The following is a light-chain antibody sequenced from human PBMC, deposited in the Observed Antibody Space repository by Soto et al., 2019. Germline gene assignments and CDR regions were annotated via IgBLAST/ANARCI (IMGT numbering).Light chain of an antibody. V-gene: IGKV1-39*01. Sequence: DIQLTQSPSSLSSSVGDRVTITCRASQTVISYLNWYQQKPGQAPKLLIYATTHLQSGVPSRFSGSGSETEFTLTISSLHPEDFATYFCQQNYNTPPYTFGQGTKLEIK. CDR2: ATT. CDR3: QQNYNTPPYT. CDR1: QTVISY. J-gene: IGKJ2*01.